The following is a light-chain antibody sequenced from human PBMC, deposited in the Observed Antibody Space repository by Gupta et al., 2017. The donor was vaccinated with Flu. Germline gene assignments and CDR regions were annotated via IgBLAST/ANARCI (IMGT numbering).Light chain of an antibody. V-gene: IGKV1D-12*01. CDR2: SRS. CDR3: QQAHISPIT. Sequence: PSSVSASVGDTVTITCRASQSVLSWLVWYQQRPGKAPKLLIHSRSRVQTGVPTRFSGSGSDTDFTLTITSRQPEDSANYYCQQAHISPITFGRGTTVEI. CDR1: QSVLSW. J-gene: IGKJ4*01.